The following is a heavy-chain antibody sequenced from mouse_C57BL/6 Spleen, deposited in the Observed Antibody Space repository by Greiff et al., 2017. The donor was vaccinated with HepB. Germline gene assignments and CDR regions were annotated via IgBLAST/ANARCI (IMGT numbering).Heavy chain of an antibody. J-gene: IGHJ2*01. CDR1: GYAFSSYW. D-gene: IGHD1-1*01. Sequence: QVQLKESGAELVKPGASVKISCKASGYAFSSYWMNWVKQRPGKGLEWIGQIYPGDGDTNYNGKFKGKATLTADKSSSTAYMQLSSLTSEDSAVYFCAREDYYGSSYLYYFDYWGQGTTLTVSS. CDR2: IYPGDGDT. V-gene: IGHV1-80*01. CDR3: AREDYYGSSYLYYFDY.